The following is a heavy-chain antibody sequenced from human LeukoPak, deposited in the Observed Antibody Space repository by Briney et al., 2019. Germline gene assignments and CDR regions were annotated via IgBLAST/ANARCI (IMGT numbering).Heavy chain of an antibody. D-gene: IGHD2-15*01. J-gene: IGHJ6*03. Sequence: RSETLSLTCLVTGGSISSGSYYGRCIRQPAGKGLEGIGRIYAGGSTYYNPSLDSLVTISVDPSKTQFSLQLSSVTAAYTAVYYCARESEFCSGGSCYSNYYYYYYMDVWGKGTTVTVSS. V-gene: IGHV4-61*02. CDR2: IYAGGST. CDR1: GGSISSGSYY. CDR3: ARESEFCSGGSCYSNYYYYYYMDV.